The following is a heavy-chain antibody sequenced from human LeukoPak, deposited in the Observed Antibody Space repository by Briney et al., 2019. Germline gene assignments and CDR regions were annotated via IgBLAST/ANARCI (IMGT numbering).Heavy chain of an antibody. CDR3: ARLSKGRYFDYIFDH. J-gene: IGHJ4*02. CDR1: GGSVSSYEYY. V-gene: IGHV4-39*01. D-gene: IGHD3-9*01. CDR2: TYYSGGT. Sequence: SETLSLTCTVSGGSVSSYEYYWGWIRQPPGKGLEWIENTYYSGGTYYNPSLKSRLTMSVDTSKNQFSLKMSSVTAADTAVYYCARLSKGRYFDYIFDHWGQGALVTVSS.